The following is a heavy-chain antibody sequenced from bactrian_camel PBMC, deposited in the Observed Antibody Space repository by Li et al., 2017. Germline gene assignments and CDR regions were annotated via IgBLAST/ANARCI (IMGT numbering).Heavy chain of an antibody. J-gene: IGHJ4*01. Sequence: HVQLVESGGGSVRAGGSLRLTCTASGFSLDEPGMHMRWYRKAPGKECEFISYIDNDGKTWYPDSVKGRFAISQDNAKNTVYLQMNSLKPEDTAVYYWAPRGGRICGGSQGTQVTVS. CDR2: IDNDGKT. V-gene: IGHV3S60*01. D-gene: IGHD7*01. CDR1: GFSLDEPGMH.